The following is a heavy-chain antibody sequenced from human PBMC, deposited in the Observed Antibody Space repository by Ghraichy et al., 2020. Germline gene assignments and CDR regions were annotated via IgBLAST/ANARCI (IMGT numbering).Heavy chain of an antibody. J-gene: IGHJ5*02. Sequence: GSLRLSCAVSGFTFSSYSMNWVRQAPGKGLEWVSYISSTSGTMYYADSVKGRFTISRDNAKNSLYLQMNSLRDEDTAVYYCARYDTQIGWFDPWGQGTLVTVSS. CDR3: ARYDTQIGWFDP. V-gene: IGHV3-48*02. CDR1: GFTFSSYS. CDR2: ISSTSGTM. D-gene: IGHD3-3*01.